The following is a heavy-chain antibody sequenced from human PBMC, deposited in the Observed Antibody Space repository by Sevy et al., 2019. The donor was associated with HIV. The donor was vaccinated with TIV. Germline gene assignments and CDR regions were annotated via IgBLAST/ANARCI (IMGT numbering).Heavy chain of an antibody. D-gene: IGHD3-22*01. Sequence: ASVKVSCKASGGTFSSYASSWVRQAPGQGLEWMGGIIPIFGTANYAQKFQGRVTITADKSTSTAYMELSSLRSEDTAVYYCARGPYYDSSGPFDYWGQGTLVTVSS. CDR3: ARGPYYDSSGPFDY. CDR2: IIPIFGTA. V-gene: IGHV1-69*06. CDR1: GGTFSSYA. J-gene: IGHJ4*02.